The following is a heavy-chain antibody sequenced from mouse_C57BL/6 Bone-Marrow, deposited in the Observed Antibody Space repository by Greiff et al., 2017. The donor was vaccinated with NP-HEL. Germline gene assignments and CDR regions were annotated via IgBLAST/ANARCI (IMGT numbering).Heavy chain of an antibody. J-gene: IGHJ2*01. D-gene: IGHD2-3*01. CDR3: ARVGWLPLFDY. CDR1: GFTFSSYA. CDR2: ISDGGSYT. Sequence: DVHLVESGGGLVKPGGSLKLSCAASGFTFSSYAMSWVRQTPEKRLEWVATISDGGSYTYYPDNVKGRFTISRDNAKNNLYLQMSHLKSEDTAMYYCARVGWLPLFDYWGQGTTLTVSS. V-gene: IGHV5-4*01.